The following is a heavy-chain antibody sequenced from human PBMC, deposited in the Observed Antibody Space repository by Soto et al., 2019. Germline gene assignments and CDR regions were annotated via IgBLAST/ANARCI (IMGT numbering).Heavy chain of an antibody. CDR3: ARERYYDISRYSWFAP. V-gene: IGHV4-59*01. Sequence: PSETLSLTCTVSGGSMISYYWSWIRQPPGKGLEWIGYIYYSGSTNYNPSLKSRVTISVDTSKNQFSLKLSSVTAADTAVYYCARERYYDISRYSWFAPLPQGTLVTV. D-gene: IGHD3-22*01. CDR2: IYYSGST. J-gene: IGHJ5*02. CDR1: GGSMISYY.